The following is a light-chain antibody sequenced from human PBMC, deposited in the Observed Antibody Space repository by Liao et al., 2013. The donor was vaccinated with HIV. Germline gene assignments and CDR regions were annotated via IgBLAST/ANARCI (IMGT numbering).Light chain of an antibody. J-gene: IGLJ2*01. CDR2: QDT. V-gene: IGLV3-1*01. CDR3: QVWDNSGAHPDVV. Sequence: SYELTQPPSVSVSPGQTASITCSGDKLGDEYASWYQQKPGQSPVLVIYQDTRRPSGIPERFSGSNSGNTATLTISRVEAGDEADYFCQVWDNSGAHPDVVFGGGTKLTVL. CDR1: KLGDEY.